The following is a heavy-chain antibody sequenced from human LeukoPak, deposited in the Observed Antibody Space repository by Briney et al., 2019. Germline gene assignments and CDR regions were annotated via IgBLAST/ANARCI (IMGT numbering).Heavy chain of an antibody. J-gene: IGHJ4*02. D-gene: IGHD4-23*01. CDR1: GGSISSYY. CDR3: ARLMTTVVTQDYFDY. CDR2: IYYSGST. V-gene: IGHV4-59*01. Sequence: PSETLSLTCTVSGGSISSYYWSWIRQPPGKGLEWIGYIYYSGSTNYNPSLKSRVTISVDTSKNQFSLKLSSVTAADTAVYYCARLMTTVVTQDYFDYWGQGTLVTVSS.